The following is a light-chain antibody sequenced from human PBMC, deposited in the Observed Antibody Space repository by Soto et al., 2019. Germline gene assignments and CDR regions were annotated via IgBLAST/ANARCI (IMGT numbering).Light chain of an antibody. CDR2: GAS. J-gene: IGKJ1*01. Sequence: VVMTQSPASLSVSPGERVTLSCRASQSVDGDLAWFQQKPGQAPRLLMSGASTRAAGIPDRFSGSGSGTDFTLTISSLQSDDFAAYYCQQYHQWPRTFGLGTKVENK. CDR3: QQYHQWPRT. V-gene: IGKV3-15*01. CDR1: QSVDGD.